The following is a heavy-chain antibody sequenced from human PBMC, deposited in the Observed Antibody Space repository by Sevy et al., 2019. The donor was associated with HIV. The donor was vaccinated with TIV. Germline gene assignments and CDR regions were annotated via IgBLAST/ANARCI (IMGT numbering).Heavy chain of an antibody. J-gene: IGHJ6*02. CDR2: IKQDGSEK. CDR1: GFTFSSYW. CDR3: ARVVVAATKEAGYYYYGMDV. V-gene: IGHV3-7*03. Sequence: GGSLRLSCAASGFTFSSYWMSWVRQAPGKGLEWVANIKQDGSEKYYVDSVKGRFTISRDNAKNSLYLQMNSLRAEDTAVYYCARVVVAATKEAGYYYYGMDVWGQRTTVTVSS. D-gene: IGHD2-15*01.